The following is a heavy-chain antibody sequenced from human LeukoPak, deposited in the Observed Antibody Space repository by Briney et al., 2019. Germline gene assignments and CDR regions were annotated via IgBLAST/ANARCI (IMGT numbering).Heavy chain of an antibody. CDR1: VYTFTEYY. Sequence: ASVSVSSTASVYTFTEYYMYWGRQAPGEGGERMGGINPNSGDTNYTRKFRDRVAINRDTSTSRAYMGRSRRRSGDTAVFNCARIYLESGYVVGHFDYWGQGTLVTVSS. CDR2: INPNSGDT. D-gene: IGHD5-12*01. CDR3: ARIYLESGYVVGHFDY. V-gene: IGHV1-2*02. J-gene: IGHJ4*02.